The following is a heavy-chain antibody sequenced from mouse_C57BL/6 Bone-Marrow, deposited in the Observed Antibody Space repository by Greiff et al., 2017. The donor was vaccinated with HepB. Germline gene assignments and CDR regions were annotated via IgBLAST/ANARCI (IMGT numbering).Heavy chain of an antibody. CDR2: ISDGGSYT. CDR3: ARDWYYGSSYLCAMDD. D-gene: IGHD1-1*01. J-gene: IGHJ4*01. V-gene: IGHV5-4*01. CDR1: GFTFSSYA. Sequence: EVKLVESGGGLVKPGGSLKLSCAASGFTFSSYAMSWVRQTPEKRLEWVATISDGGSYTYYPDNVKGRFTISRDNAKNNLYLQMSHLKSEDTAMYYCARDWYYGSSYLCAMDDWGQGTSVTVSS.